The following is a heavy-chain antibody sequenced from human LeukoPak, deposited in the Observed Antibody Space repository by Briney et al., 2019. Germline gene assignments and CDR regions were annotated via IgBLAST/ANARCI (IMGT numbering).Heavy chain of an antibody. Sequence: SETLSLTCTVSGGSISSYYWSWIRQPPGKGLEWIGYIYYSGSTNYNPSLKSRVTISVDTSKNQFSLKLSSVTAADTAVYYCARVRSAPEAFDIWGQGTMVTVSS. CDR2: IYYSGST. CDR3: ARVRSAPEAFDI. V-gene: IGHV4-59*01. J-gene: IGHJ3*02. CDR1: GGSISSYY.